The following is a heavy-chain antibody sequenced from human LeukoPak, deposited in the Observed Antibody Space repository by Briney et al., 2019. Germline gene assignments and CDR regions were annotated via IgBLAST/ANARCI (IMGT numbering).Heavy chain of an antibody. CDR2: ISWNSGSI. Sequence: GGSLRLSCAASGFTFDDYAMHWVRHAPGKGLEWVSGISWNSGSIGYADSVKGRFTISRDNAKNSLYLQMNSLRAEDTALYYCAKDYSSGWYDWGYYYYGMDVWGQGTTVTVSS. J-gene: IGHJ6*02. V-gene: IGHV3-9*01. CDR1: GFTFDDYA. CDR3: AKDYSSGWYDWGYYYYGMDV. D-gene: IGHD6-19*01.